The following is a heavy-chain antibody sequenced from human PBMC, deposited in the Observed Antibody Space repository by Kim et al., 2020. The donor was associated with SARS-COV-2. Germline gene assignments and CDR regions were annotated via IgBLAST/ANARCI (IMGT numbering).Heavy chain of an antibody. CDR3: ARDRPDSVVAPFDF. CDR2: ILNTGGNI. CDR1: GFTFSSYS. D-gene: IGHD2-21*01. V-gene: IGHV3-48*04. Sequence: GGSLRLSCAASGFTFSSYSMNWVRQAPGKGLEWVSYILNTGGNIYYADSVKGRFTISRDNAENSVYLHMSSLRVEDTAVYYCARDRPDSVVAPFDFWGQGTLVTVSS. J-gene: IGHJ4*02.